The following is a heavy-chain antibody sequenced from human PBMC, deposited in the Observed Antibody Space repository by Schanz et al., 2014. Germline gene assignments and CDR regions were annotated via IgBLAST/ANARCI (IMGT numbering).Heavy chain of an antibody. D-gene: IGHD6-13*01. V-gene: IGHV3-23*01. J-gene: IGHJ4*02. CDR3: AKSQGSNFDS. Sequence: EVHLLESGGGLVEPGGSLRLSCATSGFSLDIFAVSWVRQAPGKGLEWVSSFNDGGVNKYYADSVKGRFTISSDNSKDTLYLQMSNLRAEDTAVYYCAKSQGSNFDSRGQGTLVTVSS. CDR2: FNDGGVNK. CDR1: GFSLDIFA.